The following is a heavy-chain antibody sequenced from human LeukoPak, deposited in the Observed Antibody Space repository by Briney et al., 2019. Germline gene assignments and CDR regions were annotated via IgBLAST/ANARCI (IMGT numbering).Heavy chain of an antibody. CDR2: ISAYNGNT. CDR1: GFTFTSSA. V-gene: IGHV1-18*01. D-gene: IGHD3-22*01. J-gene: IGHJ4*02. Sequence: ASVKVSCKASGFTFTSSAMQWVRQAPGQGLEWMGWISAYNGNTNYAQKLQGRVTMTTDTSTSTAYMELRSLRSDDTAVYYCARDSRHYDSSGYYFYWGQGTLVTVSS. CDR3: ARDSRHYDSSGYYFY.